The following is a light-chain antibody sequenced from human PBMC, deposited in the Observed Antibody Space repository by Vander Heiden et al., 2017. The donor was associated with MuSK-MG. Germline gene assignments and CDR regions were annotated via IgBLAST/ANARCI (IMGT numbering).Light chain of an antibody. Sequence: EIVLTQSPATLSLSPGERATLSCRASQSVSRYLAWYQQKPGQAPRLLIYDASNRAAGIPARFSGSGSGTDFTLTISSLEPEDSAVYYCQQRSNWPRVTFGGGTRVEIK. CDR1: QSVSRY. J-gene: IGKJ4*01. CDR3: QQRSNWPRVT. V-gene: IGKV3-11*01. CDR2: DAS.